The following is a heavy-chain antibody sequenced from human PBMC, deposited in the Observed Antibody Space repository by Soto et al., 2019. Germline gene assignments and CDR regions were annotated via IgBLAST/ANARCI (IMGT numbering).Heavy chain of an antibody. CDR1: GFTFSSYA. J-gene: IGHJ4*02. CDR3: ARGMVRGVIITEFDY. V-gene: IGHV3-30-3*01. Sequence: QVQLVESGGGVVQPGRSLRLSCAASGFTFSSYAMHWVRQAPGKGLEWVAVISYDGSNKYYADSVKGRFTISRDNSKNALYLQMNSRRAEDTAVYYCARGMVRGVIITEFDYWGQGTLVTVSS. CDR2: ISYDGSNK. D-gene: IGHD3-10*01.